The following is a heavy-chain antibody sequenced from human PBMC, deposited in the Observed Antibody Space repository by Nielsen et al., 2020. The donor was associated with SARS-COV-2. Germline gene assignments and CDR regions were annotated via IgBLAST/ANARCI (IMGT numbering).Heavy chain of an antibody. J-gene: IGHJ5*02. CDR1: GYIFTNYG. CDR3: ARYSTGWFSGLYWFDP. V-gene: IGHV1-18*04. Sequence: ASVKVSCKASGYIFTNYGISWVRQPSGQGLEWLGSISSHNGDTYYAQKVQDRLTLTADSSTSTASLELTSLTSDDTAVYYCARYSTGWFSGLYWFDPGGQGTLVTVST. D-gene: IGHD2-2*01. CDR2: ISSHNGDT.